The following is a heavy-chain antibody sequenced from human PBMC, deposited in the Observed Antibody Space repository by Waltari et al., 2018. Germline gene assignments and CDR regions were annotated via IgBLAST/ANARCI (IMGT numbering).Heavy chain of an antibody. D-gene: IGHD6-13*01. CDR3: ARNTIAAAGTDY. CDR1: GFTFSSYE. V-gene: IGHV3-48*03. J-gene: IGHJ4*02. Sequence: EVQLVESGGGLVQPGGSLRLSCAASGFTFSSYEMNWVRQAPGKGLEWVSYISSSGSTIYYADSVKGRFTISRDNAKNSLYLQMNSLRAEDTAVYYCARNTIAAAGTDYWGQGTLVTVSS. CDR2: ISSSGSTI.